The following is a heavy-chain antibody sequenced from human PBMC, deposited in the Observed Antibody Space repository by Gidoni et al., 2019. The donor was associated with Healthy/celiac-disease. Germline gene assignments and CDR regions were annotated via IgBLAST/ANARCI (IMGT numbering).Heavy chain of an antibody. V-gene: IGHV3-74*01. CDR1: GFTFSSYW. J-gene: IGHJ6*02. CDR2: INSDGSST. CDR3: ARDRPSLRYYYGMDV. Sequence: EVQLVESGGGLVQPGGSLRLSCGASGFTFSSYWMHWVRQAPGKGLVWVSRINSDGSSTSYADSVKGRFTISRDNAKNTLYLQMNSLRAEDTAVYYCARDRPSLRYYYGMDVWGQGTTVTVSS.